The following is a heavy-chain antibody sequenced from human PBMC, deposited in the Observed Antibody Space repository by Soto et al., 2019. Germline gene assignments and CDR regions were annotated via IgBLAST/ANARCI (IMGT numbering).Heavy chain of an antibody. J-gene: IGHJ4*02. V-gene: IGHV3-30*18. D-gene: IGHD3-16*02. CDR2: ISYDGSDK. Sequence: PGGSLRLSCAASGFTFSSYAMSWVRQAPGKGLEWVAVISYDGSDKYYADSVEGRFTISRDNSKNTLYLQMNSLRAEDTAVYYCSKDLDGLQGLVDSSFCFDYWGQGTLVTVSS. CDR1: GFTFSSYA. CDR3: SKDLDGLQGLVDSSFCFDY.